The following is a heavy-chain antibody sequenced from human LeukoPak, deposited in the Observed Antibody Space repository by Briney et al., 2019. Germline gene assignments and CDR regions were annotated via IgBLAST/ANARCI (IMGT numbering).Heavy chain of an antibody. CDR2: FDPEDGET. J-gene: IGHJ6*04. D-gene: IGHD2-15*01. Sequence: ASVKVSCKVSGYTLTELSMHWVRQAPGKGLEWMGGFDPEDGETIYAQKFQGRVTMTEDTSTDTAYMELSSLRSEDTAVYYCATDSSKSGYCSGGSCYYYYGMDVWGKGTTVTVSS. CDR3: ATDSSKSGYCSGGSCYYYYGMDV. CDR1: GYTLTELS. V-gene: IGHV1-24*01.